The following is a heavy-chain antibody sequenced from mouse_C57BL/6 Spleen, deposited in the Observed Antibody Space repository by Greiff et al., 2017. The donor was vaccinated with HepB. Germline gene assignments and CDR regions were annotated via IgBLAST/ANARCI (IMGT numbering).Heavy chain of an antibody. CDR3: ARKGNYGNFLDY. CDR2: INPYNGVT. Sequence: VQLQQSGPELVKPGDSVKISCKASGYSFTGYFMNWVMQSHGKSLEWIGRINPYNGVTFYNQKFKGKATLTVDKSSSTAHMELRSLTSEDSAVYYCARKGNYGNFLDYWGQGTTLTVSS. J-gene: IGHJ2*01. CDR1: GYSFTGYF. D-gene: IGHD2-1*01. V-gene: IGHV1-20*01.